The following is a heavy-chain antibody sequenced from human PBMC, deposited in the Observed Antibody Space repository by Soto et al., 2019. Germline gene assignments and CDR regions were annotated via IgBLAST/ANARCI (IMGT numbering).Heavy chain of an antibody. CDR3: ATSRISIAVAGETEYYFDY. CDR1: GYIFTGYY. J-gene: IGHJ4*02. Sequence: ASLKVSCKASGYIFTGYYMHWVRQAPGQGLEWMGWINPNSGDTNYTQKFQGWVTMTRDTSISTAYMELSRLRSDDTAVYYCATSRISIAVAGETEYYFDYWGQGTLVNVAS. CDR2: INPNSGDT. V-gene: IGHV1-2*04. D-gene: IGHD6-19*01.